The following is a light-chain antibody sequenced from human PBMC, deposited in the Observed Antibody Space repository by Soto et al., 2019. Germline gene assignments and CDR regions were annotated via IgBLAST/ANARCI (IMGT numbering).Light chain of an antibody. V-gene: IGLV1-47*01. Sequence: QSVLTQPPSASGTPGQRVTVSCSASSSNIGSNYVYWYQQLPGTAPKRLIYRNNQRPSGVPDRFSGSKSGTSASLAISGLRSEDEADDYCAACGDSLRGAVFGGGTQLTVL. CDR1: SSNIGSNY. CDR3: AACGDSLRGAV. J-gene: IGLJ7*01. CDR2: RNN.